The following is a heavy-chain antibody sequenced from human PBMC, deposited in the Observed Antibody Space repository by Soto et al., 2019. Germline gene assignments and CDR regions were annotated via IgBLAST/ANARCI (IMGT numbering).Heavy chain of an antibody. CDR2: INPSGGST. Sequence: ASVKVSCKASGYTFTSYYMHWVRQAPGQGPEWMGIINPSGGSTSYAQKFQGRVTMARDTSTSTVYMELSSLRSEDTAVYYCARVLYPNYDFWSGYSYGMDVWGQGTTVTVSS. CDR3: ARVLYPNYDFWSGYSYGMDV. D-gene: IGHD3-3*01. J-gene: IGHJ6*02. CDR1: GYTFTSYY. V-gene: IGHV1-46*01.